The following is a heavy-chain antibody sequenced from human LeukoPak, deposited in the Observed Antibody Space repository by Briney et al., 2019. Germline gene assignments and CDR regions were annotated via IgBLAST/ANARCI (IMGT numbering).Heavy chain of an antibody. CDR3: ARVPGKKARFDY. V-gene: IGHV4-30-4*01. J-gene: IGHJ4*02. CDR1: GGSISSGGYY. D-gene: IGHD3-10*01. CDR2: IYYSGST. Sequence: SQTLSLTCTVSGGSISSGGYYWSWIRQPPGKGLEWIGYIYYSGSTYYNPSLKSRVTISVDTSKNQFSLKLSSVTAADTAVYYCARVPGKKARFDYWGQGTLVTVSS.